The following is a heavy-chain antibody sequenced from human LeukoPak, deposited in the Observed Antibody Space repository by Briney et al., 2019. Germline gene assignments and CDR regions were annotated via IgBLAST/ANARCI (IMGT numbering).Heavy chain of an antibody. CDR2: INSDGSNT. J-gene: IGHJ6*02. Sequence: GGSLRLSCPASGFTFNNYWMHWVRQVPGKGPVWVSRINSDGSNTMDADSVKGRFTISRDNAKNTLYLQMSSLTAEDTAVYYCARANYYGMDVWGQGTTVTVSS. CDR3: ARANYYGMDV. CDR1: GFTFNNYW. V-gene: IGHV3-74*03.